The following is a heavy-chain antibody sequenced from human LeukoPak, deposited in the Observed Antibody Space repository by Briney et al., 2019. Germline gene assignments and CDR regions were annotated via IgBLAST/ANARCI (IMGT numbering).Heavy chain of an antibody. J-gene: IGHJ4*02. Sequence: GGSLRLSCAASGFTVSSNYMTWVRQAPGKGLEWVSVIYSGGTTYYADSVKGRFTISRDNSKNTLYLQMNSLRAEDTAVYYCARALQPCSGGSCYFPRYFDYWGQGTLVTVSS. CDR2: IYSGGTT. V-gene: IGHV3-66*01. D-gene: IGHD2-15*01. CDR3: ARALQPCSGGSCYFPRYFDY. CDR1: GFTVSSNY.